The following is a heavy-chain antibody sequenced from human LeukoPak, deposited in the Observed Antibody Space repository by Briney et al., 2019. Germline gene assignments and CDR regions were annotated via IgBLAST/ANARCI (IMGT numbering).Heavy chain of an antibody. CDR3: ASDKAQDSVYYGMDV. Sequence: GGSLRLFCAVSGFTLSSYSMVWVRQAPGKGLEWVSSISSGSNYIYYADAVKGRFTISRHNARTSLYLQMNSLRAEDTAVYYCASDKAQDSVYYGMDVWGQGTTVTVSS. CDR2: ISSGSNYI. J-gene: IGHJ6*02. D-gene: IGHD6-6*01. CDR1: GFTLSSYS. V-gene: IGHV3-21*06.